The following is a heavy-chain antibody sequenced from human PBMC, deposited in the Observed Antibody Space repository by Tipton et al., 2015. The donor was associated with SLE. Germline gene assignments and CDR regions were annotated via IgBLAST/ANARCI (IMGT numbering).Heavy chain of an antibody. CDR3: ASRVAVTGQGDY. J-gene: IGHJ4*02. CDR1: GGSFSGYY. D-gene: IGHD6-19*01. Sequence: TLSLTCAVYGGSFSGYYWSWIRQPPGKGLEWIGEINHSGSTNYNPSLKSRVTISVDTSKNQFSLKLSSVTAADTAVYYCASRVAVTGQGDYWGQGTLVTVSS. CDR2: INHSGST. V-gene: IGHV4-34*01.